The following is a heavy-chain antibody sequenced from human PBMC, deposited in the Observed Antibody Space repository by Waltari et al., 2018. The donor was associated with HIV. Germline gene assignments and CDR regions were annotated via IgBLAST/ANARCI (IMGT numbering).Heavy chain of an antibody. V-gene: IGHV3-13*01. D-gene: IGHD3-10*01. CDR1: GFTFSTYD. Sequence: EVRLLQSGGGLVQPGGSLRLSCAAFGFTFSTYDMHWVRQRTGKGLGWVSTIYTTGDSFYPASVKGRFTISRENAKNSLYLQMNRLGVEDTAVYYCTRVKSGQMHYGMDVWGQGTTVTVSS. CDR3: TRVKSGQMHYGMDV. CDR2: IYTTGDS. J-gene: IGHJ6*02.